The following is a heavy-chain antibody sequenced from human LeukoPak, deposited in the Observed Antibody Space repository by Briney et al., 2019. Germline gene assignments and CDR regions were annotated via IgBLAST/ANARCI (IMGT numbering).Heavy chain of an antibody. J-gene: IGHJ4*02. V-gene: IGHV3-66*01. Sequence: GGSLRLSCAASGFTVSSNYMYWVRQAPGKGLEWVSVIYSGGSTYYADSVKGRFTISRDNSKNTLYLQMNSLRAEDTAVYYCAKGLGPYGDFVFDYWGQGTLVTVSS. CDR3: AKGLGPYGDFVFDY. CDR1: GFTVSSNY. D-gene: IGHD4-17*01. CDR2: IYSGGST.